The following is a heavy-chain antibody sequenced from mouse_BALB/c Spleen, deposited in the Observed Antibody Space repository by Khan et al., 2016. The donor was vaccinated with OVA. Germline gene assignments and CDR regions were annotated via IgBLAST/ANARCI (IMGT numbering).Heavy chain of an antibody. J-gene: IGHJ2*01. Sequence: QVQLQQSGADLMKPGASVKISCKVAGYTFSSYWIEWIKQRPGHGLEWIGEILPGSGSTNCNEKFKGKATFTADTSSNTAYMQISSLTSEDSAVYYCARVNSGNRNYFDYWGQGTTLTVSS. CDR1: GYTFSSYW. CDR3: ARVNSGNRNYFDY. D-gene: IGHD1-1*01. V-gene: IGHV1-9*01. CDR2: ILPGSGST.